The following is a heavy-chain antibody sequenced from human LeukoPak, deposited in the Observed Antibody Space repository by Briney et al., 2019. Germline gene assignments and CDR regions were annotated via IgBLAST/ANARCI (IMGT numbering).Heavy chain of an antibody. CDR3: ASGVGATATNDY. J-gene: IGHJ4*02. D-gene: IGHD1-26*01. Sequence: ASLKVSCKASGYTFTDYYVHWARQAPGQGLEWMGWINPNSGGTNYAQKFQGRVTMTRDTSISTAYMELSRLRSDDTAVYYCASGVGATATNDYWGQGTLVTVSS. V-gene: IGHV1-2*02. CDR2: INPNSGGT. CDR1: GYTFTDYY.